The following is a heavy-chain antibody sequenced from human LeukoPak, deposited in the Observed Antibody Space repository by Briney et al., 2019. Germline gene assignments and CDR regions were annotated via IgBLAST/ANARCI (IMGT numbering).Heavy chain of an antibody. D-gene: IGHD6-19*01. V-gene: IGHV6-1*01. CDR1: GDSVSSNSAA. J-gene: IGHJ5*02. Sequence: SQTLSLTCAISGDSVSSNSAAWNWIRQSPSRGLEWLGRTYYRSKWYNDYAVSVKSRITIKPDISKNQFSLQLNSVTPEDTAVYYCARSSKDAVAGWNWSDPWGQGTLVTVSS. CDR3: ARSSKDAVAGWNWSDP. CDR2: TYYRSKWYN.